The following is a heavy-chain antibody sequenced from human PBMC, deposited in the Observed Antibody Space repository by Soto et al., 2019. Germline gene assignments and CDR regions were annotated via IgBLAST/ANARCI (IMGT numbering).Heavy chain of an antibody. CDR2: ISSSVSTI. V-gene: IGHV3-11*01. J-gene: IGHJ4*02. Sequence: TGGSLRLSCEASGFRFSDYYMSWIRQAPGRGLEWVSYISSSVSTIYYADSVKGRFTISRDNAKNSLYLQMNRLRAEDTAMYYCARMAYFDSSGYHPMIDHWGQGTLVTVSS. D-gene: IGHD3-22*01. CDR3: ARMAYFDSSGYHPMIDH. CDR1: GFRFSDYY.